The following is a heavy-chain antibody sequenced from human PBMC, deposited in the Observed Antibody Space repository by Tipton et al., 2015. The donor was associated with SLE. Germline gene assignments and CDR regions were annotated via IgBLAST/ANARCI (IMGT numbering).Heavy chain of an antibody. CDR1: GFTFSTHW. D-gene: IGHD6-13*01. V-gene: IGHV3-74*01. CDR3: ARDRSSSSWYFDAFDI. Sequence: SLRLSCAASGFTFSTHWMHWVRQPPGKGLVWVSRISGDGSSRSYADSVKGRFTISRDNAKNTLYLQMNSLRVEDTAAYYCARDRSSSSWYFDAFDIWGQGTMVTVSS. J-gene: IGHJ3*02. CDR2: ISGDGSSR.